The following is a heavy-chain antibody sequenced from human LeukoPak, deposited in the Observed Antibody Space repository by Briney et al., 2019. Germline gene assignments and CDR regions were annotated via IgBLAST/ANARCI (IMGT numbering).Heavy chain of an antibody. D-gene: IGHD3-10*01. CDR2: INHSGST. V-gene: IGHV4-34*01. Sequence: SETLSLTCTVSGGSISSYYWSWIRQPPGKGLEWIEEINHSGSTNYNPSLKSRVTISVDTSKNQFSLKLSSVTAADTAVYYCSEIGDAFDIWGQETMVTVSS. CDR3: SEIGDAFDI. J-gene: IGHJ3*02. CDR1: GGSISSYY.